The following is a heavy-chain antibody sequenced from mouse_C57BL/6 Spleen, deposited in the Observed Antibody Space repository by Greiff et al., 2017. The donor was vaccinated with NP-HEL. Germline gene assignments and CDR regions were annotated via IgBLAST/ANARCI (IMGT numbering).Heavy chain of an antibody. J-gene: IGHJ2*01. CDR3: SRLMGDSSGHYFDY. Sequence: EVQGVESGGGLVKPGGSLKLSCAASGFTFSSYTMSWVRQTPEKRLEWVATISGGGGNTYYPDSVKGRFTISRDNAKNTLYLQMSSLRSEDTALYYCSRLMGDSSGHYFDYWGQGTTLTVSS. CDR2: ISGGGGNT. CDR1: GFTFSSYT. V-gene: IGHV5-9*01. D-gene: IGHD3-2*02.